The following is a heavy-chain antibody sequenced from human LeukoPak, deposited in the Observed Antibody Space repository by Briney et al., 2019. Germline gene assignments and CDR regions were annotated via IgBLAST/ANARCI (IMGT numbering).Heavy chain of an antibody. CDR3: ARHLLGSEAAAHDY. CDR1: GGSLSGYF. Sequence: SETLSLTCAVYGGSLSGYFWSWIRQPPGKGLEWIGEINHSGSTSHNPSLKSRVTISVDTSKNQFSLNLNSVTAADTAVYYCARHLLGSEAAAHDYGGQGTLVTVSS. CDR2: INHSGST. V-gene: IGHV4-34*01. J-gene: IGHJ4*02. D-gene: IGHD6-13*01.